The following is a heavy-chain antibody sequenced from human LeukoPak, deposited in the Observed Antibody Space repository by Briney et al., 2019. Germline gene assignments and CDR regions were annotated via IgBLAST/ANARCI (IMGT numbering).Heavy chain of an antibody. Sequence: ASVKVSCKASGYTFTSSEINWVRQATGQGLEWMGWMNPNTGNTGYAQKFQGRVTMTRSTSISTAYMELSSLTSEDTAIYYCARDSGQQLIPDWGQGTLVTVSS. V-gene: IGHV1-8*01. D-gene: IGHD6-13*01. CDR2: MNPNTGNT. CDR3: ARDSGQQLIPD. J-gene: IGHJ4*02. CDR1: GYTFTSSE.